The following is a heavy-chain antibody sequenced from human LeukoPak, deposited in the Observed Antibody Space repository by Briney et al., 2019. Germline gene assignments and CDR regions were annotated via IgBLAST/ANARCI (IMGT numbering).Heavy chain of an antibody. Sequence: PGGSLRLSCSASGFTFSTDWMTWVRRAPGKELEWVANVRQDGGEKYYADSVKGRFTISRDNAKNSLYLQMSSLRAEDTAVYYCARDRGSAYYYGSGTYFYDAFDIWGQGTMVTVSS. D-gene: IGHD3-10*01. CDR1: GFTFSTDW. CDR3: ARDRGSAYYYGSGTYFYDAFDI. J-gene: IGHJ3*02. CDR2: VRQDGGEK. V-gene: IGHV3-7*01.